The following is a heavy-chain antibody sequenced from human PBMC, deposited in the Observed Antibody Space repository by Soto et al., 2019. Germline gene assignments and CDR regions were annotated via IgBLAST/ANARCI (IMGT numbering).Heavy chain of an antibody. CDR2: INIHNGKT. CDR3: GRGVWELAGTYYYYGMDF. J-gene: IGHJ6*01. V-gene: IGHV1-18*01. D-gene: IGHD1-26*01. Sequence: QVQLVQSGPEMKKPGASVKVSCKASGYTFTNYGIGWVRQAPGQGLEWMGWINIHNGKTNYEQKFQGRVTMTTDTSTTTAYMELRSLRSDDTAVYYCGRGVWELAGTYYYYGMDFW. CDR1: GYTFTNYG.